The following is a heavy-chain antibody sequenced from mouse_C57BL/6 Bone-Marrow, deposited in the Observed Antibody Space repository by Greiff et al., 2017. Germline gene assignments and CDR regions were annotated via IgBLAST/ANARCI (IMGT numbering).Heavy chain of an antibody. Sequence: QVQLQQPGAELVKPGASVKVSCKASGYTFTSYWMHWVKQRPGQGLEWIGRIHPSDGDTNYNQKFKGKATLTVDKSSSTAYLQLSSLTSEDAAVYYCAIPGYDDGWFGGRGQGTLVTV. J-gene: IGHJ3*01. D-gene: IGHD3-1*01. CDR3: AIPGYDDGWFGG. CDR2: IHPSDGDT. V-gene: IGHV1-74*01. CDR1: GYTFTSYW.